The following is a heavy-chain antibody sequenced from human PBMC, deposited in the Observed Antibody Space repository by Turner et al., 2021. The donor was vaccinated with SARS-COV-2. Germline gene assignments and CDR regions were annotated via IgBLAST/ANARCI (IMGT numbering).Heavy chain of an antibody. J-gene: IGHJ4*02. CDR2: IYYSGST. CDR1: GDSFSSSSYY. V-gene: IGHV4-39*01. D-gene: IGHD1-26*01. Sequence: QLQRQESGLGLPKPSETLSLTCTVSGDSFSSSSYYWGWIRQSPGKGLEWLGNIYYSGSTYYNAALKSRVTISANTYKKKFSLRLTSVTAADAAVYYCVGTPSGSYPHFNYWGQGTLVTVSS. CDR3: VGTPSGSYPHFNY.